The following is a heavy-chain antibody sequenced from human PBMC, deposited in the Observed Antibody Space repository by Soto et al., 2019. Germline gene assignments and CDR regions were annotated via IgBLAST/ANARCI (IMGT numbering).Heavy chain of an antibody. Sequence: GGSLRLSCAASGFTFSSYGMHWVRQAPGKGLEWVAVISYDGSNKYYADSVKGRFTISRDNSKNTLYLQMNSLRAEDTAVYYCAKDQSSSSAYYYYCGMDVWGQGTTVTVSS. V-gene: IGHV3-30*18. CDR2: ISYDGSNK. CDR1: GFTFSSYG. CDR3: AKDQSSSSAYYYYCGMDV. D-gene: IGHD6-13*01. J-gene: IGHJ6*02.